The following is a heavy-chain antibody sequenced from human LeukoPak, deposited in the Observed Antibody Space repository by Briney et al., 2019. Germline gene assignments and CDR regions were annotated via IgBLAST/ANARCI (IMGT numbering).Heavy chain of an antibody. Sequence: PSETLSLTCDVYGGSFSGYYWSWIRQPPGKGLEWIGEINHSGSTNYNPSLKSRVTISVDTSKNQFSLKLSSVTAADTAVYYCARTPGYYDSSGYSLNFDYWGQGTLVTVSS. D-gene: IGHD3-22*01. CDR1: GGSFSGYY. V-gene: IGHV4-34*01. J-gene: IGHJ4*02. CDR2: INHSGST. CDR3: ARTPGYYDSSGYSLNFDY.